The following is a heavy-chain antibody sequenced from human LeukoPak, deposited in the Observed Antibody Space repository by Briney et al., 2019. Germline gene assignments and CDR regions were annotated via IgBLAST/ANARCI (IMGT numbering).Heavy chain of an antibody. J-gene: IGHJ4*02. CDR3: ATHKTSGSWGY. V-gene: IGHV3-15*01. CDR1: GFTFSNAW. D-gene: IGHD1-26*01. CDR2: IKSKAAGGTI. Sequence: PGGSLRLSCAASGFTFSNAWMSWVRQAPGKGLEWVGRIKSKAAGGTIDYSAPVKGRFTISRDDSKNTLYLQMDSLKTEDTALYYCATHKTSGSWGYWGQGTLVTVSS.